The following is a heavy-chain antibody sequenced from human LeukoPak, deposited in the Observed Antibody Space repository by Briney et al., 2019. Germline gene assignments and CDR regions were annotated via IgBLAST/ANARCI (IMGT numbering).Heavy chain of an antibody. CDR1: GGSISSGSYS. CDR3: ARDQADYYDTSGYSH. V-gene: IGHV4-61*02. CDR2: IYTSGST. D-gene: IGHD3-22*01. Sequence: SETLSLTCTVSGGSISSGSYSWNWIRQPAGKGLEWIGRIYTSGSTNYNPSLKSRVTISVDTSKNQFSPKLSSVTAADTAVYYCARDQADYYDTSGYSHWGQGTLVTVSS. J-gene: IGHJ4*02.